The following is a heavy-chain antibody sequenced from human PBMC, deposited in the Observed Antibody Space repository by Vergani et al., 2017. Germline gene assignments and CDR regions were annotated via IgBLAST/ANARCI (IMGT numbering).Heavy chain of an antibody. CDR3: ARHRGSGGVFPSSYFYVRDV. CDR1: DSSIMTNPY. CDR2: IHHSGDT. D-gene: IGHD3-10*01. V-gene: IGHV4-38-2*01. Sequence: QVQLQESCPGLVKPSETLTLTCDVSDSSIMTNPYWGWFRQSPGKGLGWIGCIHHSGDTHYNSSLKSRVSISIVSSSKFSLSLTSVTAADTAIYYCARHRGSGGVFPSSYFYVRDVWVHGTTVTVSS. J-gene: IGHJ6*02.